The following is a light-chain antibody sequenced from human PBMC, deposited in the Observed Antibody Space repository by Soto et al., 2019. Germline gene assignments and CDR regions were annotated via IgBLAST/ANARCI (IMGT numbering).Light chain of an antibody. CDR2: HAS. J-gene: IGKJ4*01. CDR3: QEDNAWPLT. Sequence: EIVMTQSPATLSVSPGERATLSCRASQSVSNNLAWYQQKPGQAPRLLIYHASTGATGIPARMSGSGSGTELTVTISGVKSEDFDVYCCQEDNAWPLTFGGGTKVQ. CDR1: QSVSNN. V-gene: IGKV3-15*01.